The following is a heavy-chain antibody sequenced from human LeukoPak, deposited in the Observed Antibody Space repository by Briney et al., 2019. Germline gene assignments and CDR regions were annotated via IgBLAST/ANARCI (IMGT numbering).Heavy chain of an antibody. J-gene: IGHJ3*02. V-gene: IGHV3-21*01. Sequence: GGSLRLSCAASGFTFSSYSMNWVRQAPGKGLEWVSSISSSSSYIYYADSVKGRFTISRDNAENSLYLQTNSLRAEDTAVYYCARGEQQLTHDAFDIWGQGTMVTVSS. CDR1: GFTFSSYS. CDR3: ARGEQQLTHDAFDI. CDR2: ISSSSSYI. D-gene: IGHD6-13*01.